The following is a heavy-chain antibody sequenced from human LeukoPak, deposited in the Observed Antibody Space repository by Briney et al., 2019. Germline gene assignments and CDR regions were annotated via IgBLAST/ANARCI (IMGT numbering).Heavy chain of an antibody. CDR1: GFIFNNYA. Sequence: GGSLRLSCAASGFIFNNYAMNWVRQAPGKGLEWVSGISGSGDSTFYADSVKGRFTISRDNSKNTLDLQMNSLRAEDTAVYYRXXXXXSXXXCYNYWGQGTLVTVS. V-gene: IGHV3-23*01. CDR3: XXXXXSXXXCYNY. CDR2: ISGSGDST. D-gene: IGHD2-2*02. J-gene: IGHJ4*02.